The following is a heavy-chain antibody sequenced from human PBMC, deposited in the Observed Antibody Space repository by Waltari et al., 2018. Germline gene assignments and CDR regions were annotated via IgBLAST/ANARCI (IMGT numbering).Heavy chain of an antibody. V-gene: IGHV3-48*03. Sequence: EVQLVESGGGLVQPGGSLRLSCAASGFTFSSYEMNWVRQAPGKGLELVSYISSSGSTIYYADSVKGRFTISRDNAKNSLYLQMNSLRAEDTAVYYCARGYDFWSGQYYYWGQGTLVTVSS. CDR3: ARGYDFWSGQYYY. CDR1: GFTFSSYE. J-gene: IGHJ4*02. D-gene: IGHD3-3*01. CDR2: ISSSGSTI.